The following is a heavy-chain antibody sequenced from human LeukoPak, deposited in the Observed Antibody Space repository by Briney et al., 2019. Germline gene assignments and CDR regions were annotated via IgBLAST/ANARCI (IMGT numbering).Heavy chain of an antibody. CDR3: ARNRLPTVVTPFGYYYYMDV. CDR1: GGSISSYY. Sequence: KPSETLSLTCTVSGGSISSYYWSWIRQPPGKGLEWIGYIYYSGSTNYNPSLKGRVTISVDTSKNQFSLKLSSVTAADTAMYYCARNRLPTVVTPFGYYYYMDVWGKGTTVTVSS. D-gene: IGHD4-23*01. V-gene: IGHV4-59*08. J-gene: IGHJ6*03. CDR2: IYYSGST.